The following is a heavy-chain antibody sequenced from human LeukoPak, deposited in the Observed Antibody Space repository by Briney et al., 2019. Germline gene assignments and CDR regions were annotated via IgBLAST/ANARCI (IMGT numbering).Heavy chain of an antibody. V-gene: IGHV4-39*01. CDR3: ARRCYYDSSGLYYFDY. Sequence: SETLSLTCTVSGGSISGSSYYWGWIRQPPGKGLEWIGSIYYSGSTYYNPSLKSRVTISVDTSKNQFSLKLSSVTAADTAVYYCARRCYYDSSGLYYFDYWGQGTLVTVSS. CDR2: IYYSGST. J-gene: IGHJ4*02. CDR1: GGSISGSSYY. D-gene: IGHD3-22*01.